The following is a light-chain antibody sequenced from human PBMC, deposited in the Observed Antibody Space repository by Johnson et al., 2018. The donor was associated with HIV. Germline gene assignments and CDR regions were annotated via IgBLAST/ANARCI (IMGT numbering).Light chain of an antibody. CDR1: SSNIGNNY. CDR3: GTWDSSLSAYV. V-gene: IGLV1-51*01. Sequence: QSVLTQPPSVSAAPGQKVTICCSGSSSNIGNNYVSWYQQLPGRAPKLLIYDNNKRPSGIPDRFSGSKSGTSATLGITGLQTGDEADYYCGTWDSSLSAYVVGTGTKVTVL. J-gene: IGLJ1*01. CDR2: DNN.